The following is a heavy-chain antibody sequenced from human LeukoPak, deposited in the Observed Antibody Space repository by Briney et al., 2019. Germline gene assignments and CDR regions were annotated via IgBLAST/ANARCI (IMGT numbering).Heavy chain of an antibody. CDR2: IIPIFGTA. CDR1: GGTFSSYA. Sequence: SVKVSCKASGGTFSSYAISWVRQAPGQGLEWMGGIIPIFGTANYAQKFQGRVTITADESTSTAYMELSSLRPEDTAVYYCARETIAAAGKFDYWGQGTLVTVSS. D-gene: IGHD6-13*01. J-gene: IGHJ4*02. CDR3: ARETIAAAGKFDY. V-gene: IGHV1-69*13.